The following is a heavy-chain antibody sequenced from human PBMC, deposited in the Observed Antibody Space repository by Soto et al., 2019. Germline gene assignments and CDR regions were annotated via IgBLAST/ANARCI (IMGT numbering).Heavy chain of an antibody. J-gene: IGHJ4*02. Sequence: SVTLYVTCDVYRGFVSGYLWAYIRQTSGKVLQWIGQINHSGSANYNPSLKSRVTISVHTSKSQFSLELSSVTAADTAVYYCARGLISGSHYSGGWYYFDSWGQGTQVTVS. D-gene: IGHD1-26*01. CDR2: INHSGSA. CDR1: RGFVSGYL. CDR3: ARGLISGSHYSGGWYYFDS. V-gene: IGHV4-34*01.